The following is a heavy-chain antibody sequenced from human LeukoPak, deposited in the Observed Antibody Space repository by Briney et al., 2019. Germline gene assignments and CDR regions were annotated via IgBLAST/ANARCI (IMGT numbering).Heavy chain of an antibody. V-gene: IGHV4-34*01. CDR3: ATDLSDRYGMDV. CDR1: GGSFSGYY. Sequence: SETLSLTCAVYGGSFSGYYWSWIRQPPGKGLEWIGEINHSGSTNYNPSLKSRVTISVDTSKNQFSLKLSSVTAADTAVYYCATDLSDRYGMDVWGQGTTVTVSS. J-gene: IGHJ6*02. D-gene: IGHD3-22*01. CDR2: INHSGST.